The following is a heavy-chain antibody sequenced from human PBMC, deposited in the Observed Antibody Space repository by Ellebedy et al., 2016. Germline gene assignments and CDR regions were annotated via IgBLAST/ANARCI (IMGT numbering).Heavy chain of an antibody. CDR3: AKDRDDAGDFVFDS. D-gene: IGHD4-17*01. CDR2: IGSSSSYI. Sequence: GESLKISXAASGFTFSSYSINWVRQAPGKGLEWVSAIGSSSSYIYYADSVKGRFTISRDDPKSTLYLQMNNLRAEDTAVYYCAKDRDDAGDFVFDSWGQGTLVTVSS. V-gene: IGHV3-21*04. J-gene: IGHJ4*02. CDR1: GFTFSSYS.